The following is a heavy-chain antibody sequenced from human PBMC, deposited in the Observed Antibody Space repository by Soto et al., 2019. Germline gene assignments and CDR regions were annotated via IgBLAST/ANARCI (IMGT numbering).Heavy chain of an antibody. CDR2: IKSKTDGGTR. J-gene: IGHJ4*02. CDR3: TTDYCSSTICKYFDY. D-gene: IGHD2-2*01. CDR1: GFTFSNAW. V-gene: IGHV3-15*07. Sequence: EVQLVESGGGLVKPGGSLRLPCAASGFTFSNAWMNWVRQAPGKGLEWVGRIKSKTDGGTRDYAAPVKGRFTISRDASKDTLYLQMNSLHTEDTAVYYCTTDYCSSTICKYFDYWGQGTLVTVSS.